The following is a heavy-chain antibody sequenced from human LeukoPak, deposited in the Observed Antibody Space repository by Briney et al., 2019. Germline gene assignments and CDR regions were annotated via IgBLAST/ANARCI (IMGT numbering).Heavy chain of an antibody. CDR3: ARGDGTSSGLYFHY. CDR2: IHQEGRTK. Sequence: GGSLRLSCAASGFTFNTFWMTWLRQAPGKGLEWVANIHQEGRTKYYADSVKGRFTISRDNANNALNLQINSLRAEDTALYYCARGDGTSSGLYFHYWGQGTLVTVSS. CDR1: GFTFNTFW. D-gene: IGHD6-6*01. J-gene: IGHJ4*02. V-gene: IGHV3-7*01.